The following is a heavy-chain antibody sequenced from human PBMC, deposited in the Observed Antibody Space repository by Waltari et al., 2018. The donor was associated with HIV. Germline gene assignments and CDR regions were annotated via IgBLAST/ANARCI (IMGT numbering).Heavy chain of an antibody. CDR2: ISYDGSSQ. CDR3: ARDYSNYVADY. CDR1: GFTFPNYA. J-gene: IGHJ4*02. D-gene: IGHD4-4*01. V-gene: IGHV3-30*01. Sequence: QVQLVESGGGVVQPGGSLSLSCEPSGFTFPNYAIHWVRQAPGKGPEWVAVISYDGSSQYYADSVKGRFTISRDSSKETVYLQMNTLRPEDTAVYFCARDYSNYVADYWGQGTLVTVSS.